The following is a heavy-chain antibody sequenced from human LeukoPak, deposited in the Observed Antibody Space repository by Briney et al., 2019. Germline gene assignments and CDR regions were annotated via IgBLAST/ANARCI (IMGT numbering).Heavy chain of an antibody. CDR3: AKAITMIVITPGY. J-gene: IGHJ4*02. V-gene: IGHV3-23*01. Sequence: GGSLRLSCAASGFTFSSYSMNWVRQAPGKGLEWVSVISDIGSSTYYADSVKGRFTISRDNSKNTLYLQMNSLRADDTAVYYCAKAITMIVITPGYWGQGTLVTVSS. CDR2: ISDIGSST. D-gene: IGHD3-22*01. CDR1: GFTFSSYS.